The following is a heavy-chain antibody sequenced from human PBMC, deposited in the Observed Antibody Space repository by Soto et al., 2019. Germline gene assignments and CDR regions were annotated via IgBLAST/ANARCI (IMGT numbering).Heavy chain of an antibody. D-gene: IGHD3-22*01. Sequence: KPSETLSLTCAVYGGSFSGYYWSWIRQPPGKGLEWIGEINHSGSTNYNPSLKSRVTISVDTSKNQFSLKMTSVAAADTAMYYCARGIAMKLVVHSDASDKYYLDSWGQGTLVTVPQ. CDR3: ARGIAMKLVVHSDASDKYYLDS. CDR2: INHSGST. J-gene: IGHJ4*02. V-gene: IGHV4-34*01. CDR1: GGSFSGYY.